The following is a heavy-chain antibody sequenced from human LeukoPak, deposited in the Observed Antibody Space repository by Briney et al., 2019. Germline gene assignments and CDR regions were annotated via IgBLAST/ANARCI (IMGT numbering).Heavy chain of an antibody. V-gene: IGHV4-39*07. D-gene: IGHD3-22*01. CDR1: GDSINNKTYY. J-gene: IGHJ4*02. Sequence: SENLALTCIVSGDSINNKTYYWAWIRQPPGKGLEWIGSIYYDGGTYYNPSLKSRVTVSVDLSKNQFSLNLRSVTAADTAVYYCARDTSSGYYLGYWGQGTLVTVSS. CDR2: IYYDGGT. CDR3: ARDTSSGYYLGY.